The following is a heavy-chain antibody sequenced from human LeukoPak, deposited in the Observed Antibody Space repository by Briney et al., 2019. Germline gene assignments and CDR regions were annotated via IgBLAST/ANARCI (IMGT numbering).Heavy chain of an antibody. CDR2: ISSSSSYI. CDR1: GFTFSSYS. V-gene: IGHV3-21*01. CDR3: ARDPFLAGATGGADY. Sequence: GGSLRLSCAASGFTFSSYSMNWVRQATGKGLEWVSSISSSSSYIYYADSVKGRFTISRDNAKNSLYLQMNSLRAEDTAVYYCARDPFLAGATGGADYWGQGTLVTVSS. J-gene: IGHJ4*02. D-gene: IGHD1-26*01.